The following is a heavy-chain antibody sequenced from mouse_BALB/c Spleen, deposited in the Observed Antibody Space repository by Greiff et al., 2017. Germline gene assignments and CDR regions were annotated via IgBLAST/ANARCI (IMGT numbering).Heavy chain of an antibody. CDR1: GFTFSSYG. CDR2: ISSGGSYT. J-gene: IGHJ4*01. CDR3: ARDLDY. V-gene: IGHV5-6*01. Sequence: EVKLMESGGDLVKPGGSLKLSCAASGFTFSSYGMSWVRQTPDKRLEWVATISSGGSYTYYPDSVKGRFTISRDNAKNTLYLQMSSLKSEDTAMYYCARDLDYWGQGTSVTVSS.